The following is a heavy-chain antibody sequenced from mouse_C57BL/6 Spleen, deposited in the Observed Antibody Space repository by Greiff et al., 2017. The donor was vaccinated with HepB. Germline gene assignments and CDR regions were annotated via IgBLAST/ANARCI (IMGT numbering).Heavy chain of an antibody. Sequence: EVQLHQSGPELVKPGASVKIPCKASGYTFTDYNMDWVKQSHGKSLEWIGDINPNNGGTIYNQKFKGKATLTVDKSSSTAYMELRSLTAEDTAVYYCARSDDSYWDSEVWGTGTTVSVSS. CDR2: INPNNGGT. J-gene: IGHJ1*03. D-gene: IGHD2-4*01. CDR1: GYTFTDYN. V-gene: IGHV1-18*01. CDR3: ARSDDSYWDSEV.